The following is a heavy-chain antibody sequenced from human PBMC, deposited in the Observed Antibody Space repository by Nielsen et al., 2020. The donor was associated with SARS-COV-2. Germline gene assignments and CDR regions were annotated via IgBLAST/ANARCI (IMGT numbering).Heavy chain of an antibody. D-gene: IGHD4-17*01. V-gene: IGHV1-18*04. CDR2: ISGYNGDT. J-gene: IGHJ6*03. CDR1: GYTFTNYG. Sequence: SVKVSCKTSGYTFTNYGISWVRQAPGQGFEWMGWISGYNGDTDYSQKFQGRVSITRDTSASTVYMELSSLRSEDTAVYYCAREGDYADYYYYFMDVWGKGTTVTVSS. CDR3: AREGDYADYYYYFMDV.